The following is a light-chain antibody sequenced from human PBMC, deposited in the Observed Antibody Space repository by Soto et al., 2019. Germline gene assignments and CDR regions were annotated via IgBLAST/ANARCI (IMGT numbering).Light chain of an antibody. Sequence: QSVLTQPPSASGTPGQRVTISCSGSSSNIGSNTVNWYQQLPVTAPKLLIYSNTQQPSGVPDRFSGSKSGTSASLAISGLQSEDEADYYCAAWDDSLNGRVVFGGGTKLTVL. V-gene: IGLV1-44*01. CDR3: AAWDDSLNGRVV. CDR1: SSNIGSNT. CDR2: SNT. J-gene: IGLJ2*01.